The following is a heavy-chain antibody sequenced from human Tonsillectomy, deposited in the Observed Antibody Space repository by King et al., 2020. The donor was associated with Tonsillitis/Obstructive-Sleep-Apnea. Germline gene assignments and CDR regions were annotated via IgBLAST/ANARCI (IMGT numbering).Heavy chain of an antibody. Sequence: VQLVESGGGLVQPGGSLRLSCAASGFTFSSYAMSWVRQAPGKGLEWVSAISGSGGSTYYADSVKGRFTISSDKSKNTLYLQMNSLRAEDTAVYYCAEGEWRGFTPDAFDIWGQGTMVTVSS. J-gene: IGHJ3*02. CDR1: GFTFSSYA. CDR2: ISGSGGST. D-gene: IGHD3-3*01. CDR3: AEGEWRGFTPDAFDI. V-gene: IGHV3-23*04.